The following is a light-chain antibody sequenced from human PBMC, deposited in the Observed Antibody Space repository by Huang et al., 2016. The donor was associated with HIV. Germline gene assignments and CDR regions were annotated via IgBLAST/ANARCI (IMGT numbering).Light chain of an antibody. CDR1: QGISNL. V-gene: IGKV1-12*01. J-gene: IGKJ1*01. CDR3: QQGNTFPPWT. Sequence: EIQMTQSPSSVSASVGDRVTITCRASQGISNLLAWYQQKPGKAPKLLIYAASNLQSGVPSRCSGSGSGTDFTLTISSLQPEDFATYYCQQGNTFPPWTFGQGTKVEIK. CDR2: AAS.